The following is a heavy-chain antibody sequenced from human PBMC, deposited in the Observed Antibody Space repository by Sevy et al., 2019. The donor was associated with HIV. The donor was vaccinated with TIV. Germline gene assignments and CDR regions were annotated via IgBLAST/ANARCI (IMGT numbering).Heavy chain of an antibody. D-gene: IGHD2-2*02. CDR3: VKGARYTIPNDAFDI. Sequence: GGSLRLSCEASGFTFSSNDMSWVRLAPGKGLEWVSGISGGGGDTFYADSVKGRFTISRDNSKNTLFLQINSLRAEDTALYYCVKGARYTIPNDAFDIWGQGTMVTVSS. J-gene: IGHJ3*02. V-gene: IGHV3-23*01. CDR1: GFTFSSND. CDR2: ISGGGGDT.